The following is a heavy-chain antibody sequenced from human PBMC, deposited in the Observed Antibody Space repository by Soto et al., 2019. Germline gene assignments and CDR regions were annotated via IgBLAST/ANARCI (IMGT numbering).Heavy chain of an antibody. V-gene: IGHV4-39*01. D-gene: IGHD3-3*01. CDR2: IYYSGST. CDR3: ARHENDFWVIDY. CDR1: GGSISSSSYY. Sequence: PSETLSLTCTVSGGSISSSSYYWGWIRQPPGKGLEWIGSIYYSGSTYYNPSLKSRVTISVDTSKNQFSLKLSSVTAADTAVYYCARHENDFWVIDYWGQGTLVTVSS. J-gene: IGHJ4*02.